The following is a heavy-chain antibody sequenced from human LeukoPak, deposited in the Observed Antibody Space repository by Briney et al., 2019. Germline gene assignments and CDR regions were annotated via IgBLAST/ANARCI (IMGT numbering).Heavy chain of an antibody. CDR1: AFTFNIYA. CDR2: ISHDGSDK. D-gene: IGHD2-15*01. J-gene: IGHJ3*02. CDR3: AKGPVVTFDI. V-gene: IGHV3-30*04. Sequence: GRSLRLSCAASAFTFNIYAMHWVRQAPGKGLEWVAVISHDGSDKYYADSVKGRFTISRDNSKNTLYLQMNSLRAEDTAVYYCAKGPVVTFDIWGQGTMVTVSS.